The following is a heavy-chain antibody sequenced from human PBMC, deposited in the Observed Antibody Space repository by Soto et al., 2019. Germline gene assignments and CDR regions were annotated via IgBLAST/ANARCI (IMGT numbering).Heavy chain of an antibody. CDR1: GGTFSTYT. CDR2: ILPMLDIT. Sequence: QVQLVQSGAEVKKPGSSVKVSCKASGGTFSTYTIIWVRQAPGQGLEWMGRILPMLDITNSAQRFQGRVTITTDKATSTAYLELSSHRSEDTAVYYCTLVSWSAETFDIWGRGTRVTVSS. J-gene: IGHJ3*02. D-gene: IGHD6-13*01. V-gene: IGHV1-69*02. CDR3: TLVSWSAETFDI.